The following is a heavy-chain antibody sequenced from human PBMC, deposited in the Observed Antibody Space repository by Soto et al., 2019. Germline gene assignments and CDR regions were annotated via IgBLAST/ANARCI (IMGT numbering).Heavy chain of an antibody. J-gene: IGHJ4*02. Sequence: QVQLQESGPGLVKPSQTLSLTCTVSGGSISSGGYYWSWIRQHPGKGLEWIGYIYYSGSTYYNPSLKRGVTISVTPFKNQFPLKGSSVTAADTAVYYWAGDGGQSSWGGGDNPPVWGQGTLVTVSS. V-gene: IGHV4-31*03. D-gene: IGHD6-13*01. CDR2: IYYSGST. CDR1: GGSISSGGYY. CDR3: AGDGGQSSWGGGDNPPV.